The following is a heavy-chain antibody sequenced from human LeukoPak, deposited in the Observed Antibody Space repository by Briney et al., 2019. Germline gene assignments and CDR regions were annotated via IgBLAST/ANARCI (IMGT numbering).Heavy chain of an antibody. CDR3: ARDTSYDAFDI. Sequence: PSETLSLTCTVSGYSISSGYYWGWIRQPPGKGLEWIGSIYHSGSTYYNPSLKSRVTISVDTSNNQFSLKLSSVTAADTAVYYCARDTSYDAFDIWGQGTMVTVSS. V-gene: IGHV4-38-2*02. J-gene: IGHJ3*02. CDR2: IYHSGST. CDR1: GYSISSGYY.